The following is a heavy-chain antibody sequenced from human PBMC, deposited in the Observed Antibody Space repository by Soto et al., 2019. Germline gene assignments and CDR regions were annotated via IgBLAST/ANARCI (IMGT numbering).Heavy chain of an antibody. CDR3: ASHYYDILTGYFGYFDY. CDR1: GGSISSSSYY. CDR2: IYYSGST. Sequence: QLQLQESGPGLVKPSETLSLTCTVSGGSISSSSYYWGWIRQPPGKGLEWIGSIYYSGSTYYNPSLKSRVTISVDTSKNQFPLKLSSVTAADTAVYYCASHYYDILTGYFGYFDYWGQGTLVTVSS. D-gene: IGHD3-9*01. J-gene: IGHJ4*02. V-gene: IGHV4-39*01.